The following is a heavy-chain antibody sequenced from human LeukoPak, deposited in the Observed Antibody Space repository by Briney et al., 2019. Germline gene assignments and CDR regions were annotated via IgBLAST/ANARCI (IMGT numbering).Heavy chain of an antibody. CDR3: ARDPAYDSSGYPFDY. Sequence: ASVKVSCKASGYTFTSYYMHWVRQAPGQGLEWMGIINPGGGSTSYAQKFQGRATMTRDTSTSTVYMELSSLRSEDTAVYYCARDPAYDSSGYPFDYWGQGTLVTVSS. CDR1: GYTFTSYY. CDR2: INPGGGST. J-gene: IGHJ4*02. V-gene: IGHV1-46*01. D-gene: IGHD3-22*01.